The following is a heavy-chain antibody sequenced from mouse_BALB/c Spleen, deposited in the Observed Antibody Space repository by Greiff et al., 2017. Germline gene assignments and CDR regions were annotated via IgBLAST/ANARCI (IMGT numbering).Heavy chain of an antibody. CDR1: GFTFSDYY. J-gene: IGHJ4*01. CDR2: ISDGGSYT. V-gene: IGHV5-4*02. D-gene: IGHD3-3*01. Sequence: EVHLVESGGGLVKPGGSLKLSCAASGFTFSDYYMYWVRQTPEKRLEWVATISDGGSYTYYPDSVKGRFTISRDNAKNNLYLQMSSLKSEDTAMYYCARGGLGDAMDYWGQGTSVTVSS. CDR3: ARGGLGDAMDY.